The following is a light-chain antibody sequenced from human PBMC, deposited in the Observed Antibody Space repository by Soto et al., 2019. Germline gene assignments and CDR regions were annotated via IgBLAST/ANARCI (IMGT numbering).Light chain of an antibody. CDR2: GAS. V-gene: IGKV3-20*01. J-gene: IGKJ1*01. Sequence: EIVLTQSPGTLSLSPGERATLSCRASQSVSSSYLGWYQQKPGQAPRLLIYGASSRATGIPDRFSGSGSGTDFTLTISRLEPEDFAVDYCQQYCSSPTGTFGQGTKVEIK. CDR1: QSVSSSY. CDR3: QQYCSSPTGT.